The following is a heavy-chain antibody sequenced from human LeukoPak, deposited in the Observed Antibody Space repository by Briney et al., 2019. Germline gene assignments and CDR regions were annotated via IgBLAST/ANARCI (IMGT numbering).Heavy chain of an antibody. V-gene: IGHV4-38-2*02. CDR2: IYHSGST. J-gene: IGHJ2*01. CDR1: GYSISSGYY. CDR3: ARGTGAYFDL. D-gene: IGHD7-27*01. Sequence: SETLSLTCTVSGYSISSGYYWGWIRQPPGKGLEWIGNIYHSGSTYYNPSLKSRVTISVDTSKNQFSLKLSSVTAADTAVYYCARGTGAYFDLWGRGTLVTVSS.